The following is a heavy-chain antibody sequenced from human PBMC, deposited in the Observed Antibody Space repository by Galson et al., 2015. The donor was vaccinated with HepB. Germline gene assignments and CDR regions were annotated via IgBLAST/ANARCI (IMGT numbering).Heavy chain of an antibody. CDR1: GGTFSSYT. D-gene: IGHD3-22*01. CDR2: IIPILGIA. CDR3: ARDRYYDSSGHDY. J-gene: IGHJ4*02. Sequence: SVKVSCKASGGTFSSYTISWVRQAPGQGLEWMGRIIPILGIANYAQKFQGRVTITADKSTSTAYMELSSLRSEDTAVYYCARDRYYDSSGHDYWGQGTLVTVS. V-gene: IGHV1-69*04.